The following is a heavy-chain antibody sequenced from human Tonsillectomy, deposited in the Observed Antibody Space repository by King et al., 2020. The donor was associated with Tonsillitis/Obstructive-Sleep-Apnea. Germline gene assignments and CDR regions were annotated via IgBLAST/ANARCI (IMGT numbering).Heavy chain of an antibody. CDR1: GFTFSSYA. V-gene: IGHV3-30*04. J-gene: IGHJ4*02. CDR2: ISYDGINK. CDR3: ARGTGRHTAMDDYFDY. D-gene: IGHD5-18*01. Sequence: HVQLVESGGGVVQPGRSLRLSCAASGFTFSSYAMHWVRQAPGKGLEWVAVISYDGINKYYADSVKGRFTISRDNSKNTLYLQMNSLRAEDTGVFYCARGTGRHTAMDDYFDYWGQGTLVTVSS.